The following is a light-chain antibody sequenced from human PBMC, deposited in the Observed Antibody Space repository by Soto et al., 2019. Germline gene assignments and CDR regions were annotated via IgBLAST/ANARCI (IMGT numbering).Light chain of an antibody. V-gene: IGKV3-20*01. CDR2: GTS. CDR3: QQYGSSPYT. J-gene: IGKJ2*01. Sequence: EIVVSQSPGTLSLSPGERATLSCRASQSISTTYLAWYQQRPGQAPRLRMYGTSSRATGIQDMFSGSGSATDFTLTIKRLEREDFAVYYCQQYGSSPYTFGQGTKLEIK. CDR1: QSISTTY.